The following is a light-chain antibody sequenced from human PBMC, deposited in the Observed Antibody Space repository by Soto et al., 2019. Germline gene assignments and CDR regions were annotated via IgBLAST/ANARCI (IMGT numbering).Light chain of an antibody. CDR1: QRIRSW. CDR3: QQYSIYDS. Sequence: DIQMTQSPSTLSASVGDRVTITCRASQRIRSWLAGYQQKPGKAPKLLIYDASSLESGVPSRFSGSGSGTEFTLTISSLQPDDFETYYCQQYSIYDSFGQGTKLEIK. J-gene: IGKJ2*01. CDR2: DAS. V-gene: IGKV1-5*01.